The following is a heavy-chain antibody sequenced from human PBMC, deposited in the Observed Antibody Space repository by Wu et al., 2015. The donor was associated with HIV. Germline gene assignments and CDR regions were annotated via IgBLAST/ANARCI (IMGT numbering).Heavy chain of an antibody. J-gene: IGHJ4*01. V-gene: IGHV1-18*01. D-gene: IGHD7-27*01. CDR2: VDPYNGDT. Sequence: QVQLMQSGTEVKKPGASVKVSCKVSGYIFNQYGLHWLRQAPGQRPEWMGWVDPYNGDTNYSEKFLGESHHEKRTHTRGPAYMELKSLTSADTALYYCARGPTGVESYFDYWGRGTTGLRLL. CDR3: ARGPTGVESYFDY. CDR1: GYIFNQYG.